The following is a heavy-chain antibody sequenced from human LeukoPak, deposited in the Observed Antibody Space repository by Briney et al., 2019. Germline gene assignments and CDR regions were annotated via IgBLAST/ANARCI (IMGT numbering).Heavy chain of an antibody. D-gene: IGHD1-26*01. Sequence: ASVKVSCKASGYTFTSYGISGVRQAPGQGLEWMGWISAYNGNTNYAQKLQGRVTMTTDTSTSTAYMELRSLRSDDTAVYYCARDISWWELLRDRPYYYYGMDVWGQGTTVTVSS. CDR1: GYTFTSYG. J-gene: IGHJ6*02. CDR3: ARDISWWELLRDRPYYYYGMDV. CDR2: ISAYNGNT. V-gene: IGHV1-18*01.